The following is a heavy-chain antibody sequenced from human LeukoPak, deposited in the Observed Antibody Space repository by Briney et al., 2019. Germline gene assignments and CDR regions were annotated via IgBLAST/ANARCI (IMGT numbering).Heavy chain of an antibody. CDR3: AKDHSPRPRSSTVTRGYFDY. J-gene: IGHJ4*02. D-gene: IGHD4-17*01. CDR1: GFTFSSYA. V-gene: IGHV3-23*01. CDR2: ISGSGGST. Sequence: PGGSLRLSCAASGFTFSSYAMSWVRQAPGKGLEWVSAISGSGGSTYYADSVKGRFTISRDNSKNTLYLQMNSLRAEDTAVYYCAKDHSPRPRSSTVTRGYFDYWGQGTLVTVSS.